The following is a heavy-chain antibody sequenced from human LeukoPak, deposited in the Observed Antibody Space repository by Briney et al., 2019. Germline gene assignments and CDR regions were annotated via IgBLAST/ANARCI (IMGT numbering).Heavy chain of an antibody. J-gene: IGHJ4*02. D-gene: IGHD4-17*01. CDR1: GFTFSRND. CDR3: ARGGYWGDYVFDF. CDR2: ISYDGSNK. Sequence: PGGSLRLSCAASGFTFSRNDMHWVRQAPGKGLEWVAAISYDGSNKWHADSVKGRFTISRDNSKHTLYLQMNSLRAEDTAVYYCARGGYWGDYVFDFWGPGTLVTVSS. V-gene: IGHV3-30*03.